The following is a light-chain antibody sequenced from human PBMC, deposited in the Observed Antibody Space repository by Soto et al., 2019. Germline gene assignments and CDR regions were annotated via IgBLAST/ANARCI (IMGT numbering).Light chain of an antibody. CDR2: DVN. V-gene: IGLV2-14*01. CDR1: SSDVGGYSY. CDR3: ASYTRTTTLV. Sequence: QSALTQPASVSGSPGQSITISCTGTSSDVGGYSYVSWYQHHPGKAPKLVIYDVNNRPSGISYRFSGSKSGNTASLTISGLQAEDEADYYCASYTRTTTLVFGGGTKLTVL. J-gene: IGLJ2*01.